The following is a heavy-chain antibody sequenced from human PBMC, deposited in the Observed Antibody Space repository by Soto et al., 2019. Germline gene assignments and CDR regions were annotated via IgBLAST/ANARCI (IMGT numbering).Heavy chain of an antibody. CDR2: ISWTSGSI. J-gene: IGHJ3*02. CDR3: VTDGLTSIFGIVYDGVNI. CDR1: GFTFDDYP. V-gene: IGHV3-9*01. D-gene: IGHD3-3*01. Sequence: EVQLVESGGDLVQPGRSLRLSCAASGFTFDDYPMHWVRQAPGKGLEWVSGISWTSGSIGYADSVKGRFTISRDNDKKSMYLQMDGLRAEDTDLYFCVTDGLTSIFGIVYDGVNIWGRGTMVTVSS.